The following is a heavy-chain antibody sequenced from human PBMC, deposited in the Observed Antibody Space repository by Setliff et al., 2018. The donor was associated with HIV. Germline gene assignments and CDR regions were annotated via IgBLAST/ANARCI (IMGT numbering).Heavy chain of an antibody. D-gene: IGHD3-22*01. J-gene: IGHJ5*02. V-gene: IGHV4-4*09. CDR1: GGSFSGYY. CDR2: INTSGTT. CDR3: ARQTYYYDNSGHNWFDP. Sequence: SETLSLTCAVYGGSFSGYYWTWIRQPPGKGLEWIGYINTSGTTNYNPSLKSRVTISVDTSKNQFSLKLSSVTAADTAVYFCARQTYYYDNSGHNWFDPWGQGTLVTVSS.